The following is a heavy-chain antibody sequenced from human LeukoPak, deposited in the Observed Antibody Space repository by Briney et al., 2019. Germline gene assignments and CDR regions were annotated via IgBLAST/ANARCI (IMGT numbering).Heavy chain of an antibody. Sequence: PSETLSLTCAVYGGSFSGYYWSWIRQPPGKGLEWIGYIYYSGSTNYNPSLKSRVTISVDTSKNQFSLKLSSVTAADTAVYYCARTNSEWEPFDYWGQGTLVTVSS. CDR3: ARTNSEWEPFDY. V-gene: IGHV4-59*08. J-gene: IGHJ4*02. CDR2: IYYSGST. CDR1: GGSFSGYY. D-gene: IGHD1-26*01.